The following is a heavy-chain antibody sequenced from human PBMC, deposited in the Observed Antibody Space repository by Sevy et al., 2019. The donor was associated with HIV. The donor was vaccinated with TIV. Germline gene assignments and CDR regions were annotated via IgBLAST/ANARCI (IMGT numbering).Heavy chain of an antibody. D-gene: IGHD3-22*01. CDR3: AKFGGYYYDSSGPRTGFDY. V-gene: IGHV3-23*01. CDR1: GFTFSSYA. CDR2: ISGSGGST. J-gene: IGHJ4*02. Sequence: GGSLRLSCAASGFTFSSYAMSWVRQAPGKGLEWVSAISGSGGSTYYADSVKGRFTISKENSKNTRYLQMNSLRAEDTAVYYCAKFGGYYYDSSGPRTGFDYWGQGTLVTVSS.